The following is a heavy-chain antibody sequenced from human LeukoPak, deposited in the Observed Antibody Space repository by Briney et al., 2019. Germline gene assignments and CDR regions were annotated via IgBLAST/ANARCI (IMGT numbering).Heavy chain of an antibody. J-gene: IGHJ4*02. CDR3: ARVPDCSSTSCYPYFDY. D-gene: IGHD2-2*01. V-gene: IGHV4-59*01. CDR1: GGSISSYN. CDR2: IYYSGST. Sequence: SETLSLTCTVSGGSISSYNWSWIRQPPGEGLEWIGYIYYSGSTNYNPSLKSRVTISVDTSKNQFSLKLSSVTAADTAVYYCARVPDCSSTSCYPYFDYWGQGTLVTVSS.